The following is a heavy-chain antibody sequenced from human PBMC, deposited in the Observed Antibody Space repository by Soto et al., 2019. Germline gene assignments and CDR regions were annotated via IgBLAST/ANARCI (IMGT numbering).Heavy chain of an antibody. CDR2: IIPIFGTA. D-gene: IGHD5-18*01. CDR1: GGTFSSYA. Sequence: QVQLVQSGAEVKKPGSSVKVSCKASGGTFSSYAISWVRQAPGQGLEWMGGIIPIFGTANYAQKFQGRVTITADESTSTAYMELSSLRSEDTAVYYCARRGDSYGSVTVGAYGMDVWGQGTTVTVSS. V-gene: IGHV1-69*01. J-gene: IGHJ6*02. CDR3: ARRGDSYGSVTVGAYGMDV.